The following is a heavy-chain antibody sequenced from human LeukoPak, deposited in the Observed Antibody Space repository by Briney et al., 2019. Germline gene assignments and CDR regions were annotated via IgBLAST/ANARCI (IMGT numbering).Heavy chain of an antibody. D-gene: IGHD2-2*01. J-gene: IGHJ4*02. V-gene: IGHV4-39*01. CDR3: ARHLDIVVVPAAPAFDY. CDR1: GGSISSSSYY. CDR2: IYYSGST. Sequence: SETLSLTCTVSGGSISSSSYYWGWIRQPPGKGLEWIGSIYYSGSTYYNPSLKSRVTISVDTSKNQFSLKLSSVTAADTAVYYCARHLDIVVVPAAPAFDYWGQGTLVTVSS.